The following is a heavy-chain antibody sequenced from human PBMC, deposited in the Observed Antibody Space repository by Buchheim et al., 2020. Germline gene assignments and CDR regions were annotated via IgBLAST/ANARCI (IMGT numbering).Heavy chain of an antibody. J-gene: IGHJ3*02. CDR2: IYYSGST. CDR3: ARDGNYYDSSGGDAFDI. CDR1: GGSISSGDYY. Sequence: QVQLQESGPGLVKPSQTLSLTCTVSGGSISSGDYYWSWIRQPPGKGLEWIGYIYYSGSTYYNPSLTSRVTISVDTSTNQFSLKLSSVTAADTAVYYCARDGNYYDSSGGDAFDIWGQGT. D-gene: IGHD3-22*01. V-gene: IGHV4-30-4*01.